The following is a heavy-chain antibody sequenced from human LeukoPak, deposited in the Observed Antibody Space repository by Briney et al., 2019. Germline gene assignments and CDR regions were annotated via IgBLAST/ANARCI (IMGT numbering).Heavy chain of an antibody. CDR1: GFTFSSYA. CDR2: ISYDGSNK. J-gene: IGHJ4*02. CDR3: ARSTSGYSGYGPFDY. Sequence: GRSLRLSCAASGFTFSSYAMHWVRQAPGKGLEWVAVISYDGSNKYYADSVKGRFTISRDNSKNTLYLQMNSLRAEDTAVYYCARSTSGYSGYGPFDYWGQGTLVTVSS. D-gene: IGHD5-12*01. V-gene: IGHV3-30*04.